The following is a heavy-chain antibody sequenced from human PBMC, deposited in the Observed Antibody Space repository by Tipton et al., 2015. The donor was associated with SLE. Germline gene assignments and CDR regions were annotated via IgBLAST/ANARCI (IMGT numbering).Heavy chain of an antibody. J-gene: IGHJ6*02. D-gene: IGHD2-21*01. CDR2: IYYSGST. CDR1: GGSISSSTYY. Sequence: SLTCTVSGGSISSSTYYWGWIRQPPGKGLEWIGSIYYSGSTYYNPSLKSRVTISVDTSKNQFSLKLSSVTAADTAVYYCARVVVSPVFYYHYYGMDVWGQGTTVTVSS. V-gene: IGHV4-39*07. CDR3: ARVVVSPVFYYHYYGMDV.